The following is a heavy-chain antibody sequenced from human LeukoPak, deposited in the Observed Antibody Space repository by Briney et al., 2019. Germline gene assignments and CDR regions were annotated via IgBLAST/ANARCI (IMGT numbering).Heavy chain of an antibody. CDR3: AKVPTGVGSGSY. D-gene: IGHD3-10*01. CDR1: GFTFSSYG. J-gene: IGHJ4*02. Sequence: GGSLRLSCAASGFTFSSYGMHWVRQAPGKGLEWVAVIIHDGSNKDYADSVKGRSTISRDNSKNTLYLQMNSLRTEDTAVYYCAKVPTGVGSGSYWGQGTLVTVSS. CDR2: IIHDGSNK. V-gene: IGHV3-30*18.